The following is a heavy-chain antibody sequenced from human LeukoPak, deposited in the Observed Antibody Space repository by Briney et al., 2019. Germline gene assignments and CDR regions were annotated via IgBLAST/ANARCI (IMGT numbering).Heavy chain of an antibody. CDR2: ISYDGSNK. D-gene: IGHD3-3*01. CDR1: GFTFSSYA. Sequence: GRSLRLSRAASGFTFSSYAMHWVRQAPGKGLEWVAVISYDGSNKYYADSVKGRFTISRDNSKNTLYLQMNSLRAEDTAVYYCARDASITIFGVVTHYGMDVWGQGTTVTVSS. CDR3: ARDASITIFGVVTHYGMDV. J-gene: IGHJ6*02. V-gene: IGHV3-30-3*01.